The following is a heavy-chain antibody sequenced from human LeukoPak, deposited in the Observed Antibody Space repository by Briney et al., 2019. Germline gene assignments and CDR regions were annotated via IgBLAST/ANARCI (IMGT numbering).Heavy chain of an antibody. CDR1: GFTFSSYW. CDR2: IKQDGSEK. CDR3: ARDRLPPGGGLWYFDY. D-gene: IGHD2-21*02. Sequence: GGSLRLSCAAPGFTFSSYWMSWVRQAPGKGLEWVANIKQDGSEKYYVDSVKGRFTISRDNAKNSLYLQMNSLRAEDTAVYYCARDRLPPGGGLWYFDYWGQGTLVTVSS. V-gene: IGHV3-7*01. J-gene: IGHJ4*02.